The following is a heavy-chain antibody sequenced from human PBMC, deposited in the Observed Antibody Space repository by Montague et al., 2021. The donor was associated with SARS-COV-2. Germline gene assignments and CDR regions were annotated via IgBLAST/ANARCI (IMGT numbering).Heavy chain of an antibody. J-gene: IGHJ5*02. V-gene: IGHV4-39*01. D-gene: IGHD5-18*01. Sequence: SETLSLTCTVSGDSINSDTAFWGWVRQSPGKGLEWIGSMVYSGRNFYNGALRSRLTIPVDTSKNLFSLELRAATAADTGLYYCARHDHTDFGNPNWFDPWGQGTLVTVSS. CDR3: ARHDHTDFGNPNWFDP. CDR2: MVYSGRN. CDR1: GDSINSDTAF.